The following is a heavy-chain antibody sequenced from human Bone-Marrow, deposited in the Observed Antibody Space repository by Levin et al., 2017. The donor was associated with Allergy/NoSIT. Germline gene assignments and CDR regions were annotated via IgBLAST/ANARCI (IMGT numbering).Heavy chain of an antibody. J-gene: IGHJ4*02. CDR1: GFSLSTLGMG. CDR3: AHRPYSWGVGDSFDY. Sequence: SGPTLVKPTQTLTLTCTFSGFSLSTLGMGVGWIRQPPGKALEWLALIYWDDEKRYSPSLRSRLTITKDTSKNQVVLTMTNMDPGDTGTYYCAHRPYSWGVGDSFDYWGQGTLVTVSS. CDR2: IYWDDEK. D-gene: IGHD3-16*01. V-gene: IGHV2-5*02.